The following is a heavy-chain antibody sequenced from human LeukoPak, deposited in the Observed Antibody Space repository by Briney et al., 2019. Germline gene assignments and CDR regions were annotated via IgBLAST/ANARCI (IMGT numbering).Heavy chain of an antibody. CDR1: GGTFSSYA. D-gene: IGHD5-18*01. J-gene: IGHJ4*02. Sequence: SVTVSCKASGGTFSSYAISWVRQAPGQGLEWMGGIIPIFGTANYAQKFQGRVTITADESTSTAYMELSSLRSEDTAVYYCARGARLGYSYGYVAHYWGQGPLVTVSS. CDR2: IIPIFGTA. V-gene: IGHV1-69*01. CDR3: ARGARLGYSYGYVAHY.